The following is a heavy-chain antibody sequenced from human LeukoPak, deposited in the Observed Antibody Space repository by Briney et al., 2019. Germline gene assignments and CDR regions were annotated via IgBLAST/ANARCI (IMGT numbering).Heavy chain of an antibody. CDR2: ISSSSSYI. Sequence: TGGSLRLSCAASGFTFSSYSMNWVRQAPGKGLEWVSSISSSSSYIYYADSVKGRFTISRDNAKNSLYLQMNSLRAEDTALYYCAKAYSPIVYYGMDVWGQGTTVTVSS. J-gene: IGHJ6*02. D-gene: IGHD1-26*01. V-gene: IGHV3-21*04. CDR3: AKAYSPIVYYGMDV. CDR1: GFTFSSYS.